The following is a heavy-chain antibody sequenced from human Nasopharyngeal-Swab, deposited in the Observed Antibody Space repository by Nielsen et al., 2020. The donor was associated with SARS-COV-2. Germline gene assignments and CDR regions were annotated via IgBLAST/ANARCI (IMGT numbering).Heavy chain of an antibody. V-gene: IGHV4-59*01. J-gene: IGHJ4*02. CDR3: ARDGYSSSRTLDY. CDR2: IYYSGST. D-gene: IGHD6-13*01. Sequence: WIRQPPGKGLEWIGYIYYSGSTNYNPSFKSRVTISVDTSKNQFSLKLSSVTAADTAVYYCARDGYSSSRTLDYWGQGTLVTVSS.